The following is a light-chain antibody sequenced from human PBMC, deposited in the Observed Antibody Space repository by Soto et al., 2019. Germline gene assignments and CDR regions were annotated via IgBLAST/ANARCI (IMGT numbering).Light chain of an antibody. V-gene: IGLV3-1*01. Sequence: SYELTHPPSVSMAPGQTASITCSRDKLGDKYACWYQQKPGQSPVLVIYQDSKRPSGIPERFSGSNSGNTATLTISGTQAMDEADYYCQAWDSSTVVFGGGTKLTVL. CDR2: QDS. J-gene: IGLJ2*01. CDR3: QAWDSSTVV. CDR1: KLGDKY.